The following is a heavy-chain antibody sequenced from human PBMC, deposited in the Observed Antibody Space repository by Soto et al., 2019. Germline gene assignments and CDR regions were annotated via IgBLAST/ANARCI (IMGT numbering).Heavy chain of an antibody. D-gene: IGHD2-2*02. V-gene: IGHV1-18*01. Sequence: AASVEVCCKACGGTLSSYAISWVRQAPGQGLEWMGWISAYNGNTNYAQKLQGRVTMTTDTSTSTAYMELRSLRSDDTAVYYCARVGVVPAAIPGGYWGQGTLVTVSS. CDR2: ISAYNGNT. CDR3: ARVGVVPAAIPGGY. CDR1: GGTLSSYA. J-gene: IGHJ4*02.